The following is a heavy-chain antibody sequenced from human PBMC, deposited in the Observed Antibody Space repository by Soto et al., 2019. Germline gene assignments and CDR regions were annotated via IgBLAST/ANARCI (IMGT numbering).Heavy chain of an antibody. Sequence: EVQLVESGGRLVKPGGSLRLSCAASGFMFSAYWMSWVRQDPGKGLEWVATISGGASDKFYVDSVKGRFTISRDDSKNTLYLQRNSLRDEDTAVYYCVREYWHSFDAWGQGTLDTVSS. D-gene: IGHD2-15*01. CDR2: ISGGASDK. CDR1: GFMFSAYW. V-gene: IGHV3-7*01. CDR3: VREYWHSFDA. J-gene: IGHJ4*02.